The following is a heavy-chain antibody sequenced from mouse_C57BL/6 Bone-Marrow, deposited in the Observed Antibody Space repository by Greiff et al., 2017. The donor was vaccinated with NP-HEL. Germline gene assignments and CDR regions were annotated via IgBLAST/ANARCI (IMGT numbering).Heavy chain of an antibody. J-gene: IGHJ2*01. V-gene: IGHV1-74*01. CDR2: IHPSDSDT. Sequence: QVQLQQPGAELVKPGASVKVSCKASGYTFTSYWMHWVKQRPGQGLEWIGRIHPSDSDTNYNQKFKGKATLTVDKSSSTAYMQLSSLTSEDSAVYDCAMGVGMVTTPYFDYWGQGTTLTVSS. CDR1: GYTFTSYW. CDR3: AMGVGMVTTPYFDY. D-gene: IGHD2-2*01.